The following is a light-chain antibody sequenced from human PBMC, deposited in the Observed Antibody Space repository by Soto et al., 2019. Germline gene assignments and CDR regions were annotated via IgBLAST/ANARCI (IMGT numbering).Light chain of an antibody. J-gene: IGKJ1*01. V-gene: IGKV3D-15*01. CDR3: QQYNNWPPWT. CDR2: GAS. Sequence: EIVMTQSPATLSVSPGERATLSCRASQSVSSNLAWYQQKPGQAPRLIIYGASTRATGIPARFSGSGSGTEFTLTISSLQSEDFAVYYCQQYNNWPPWTCGQGTKVEIK. CDR1: QSVSSN.